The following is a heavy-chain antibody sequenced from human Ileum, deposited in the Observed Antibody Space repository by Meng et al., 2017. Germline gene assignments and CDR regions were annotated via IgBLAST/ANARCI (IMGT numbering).Heavy chain of an antibody. CDR1: GGSINSYVW. CDR3: VRNDYCSGGTCYPHFDY. J-gene: IGHJ4*02. V-gene: IGHV4-4*02. Sequence: QGQLKESGPGLLKPSGTLSLTCAVAGGSINSYVWWSWVRQAPGKGLEWIGEIYPGGSINYNPSLKSRVTISADTSKNQFSLSLDSVTAADTAVYYCVRNDYCSGGTCYPHFDYWGQGTLVTVSS. CDR2: IYPGGSI. D-gene: IGHD2-15*01.